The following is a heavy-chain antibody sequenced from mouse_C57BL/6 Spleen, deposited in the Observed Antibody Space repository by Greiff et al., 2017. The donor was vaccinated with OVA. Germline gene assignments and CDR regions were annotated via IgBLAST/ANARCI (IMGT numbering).Heavy chain of an antibody. Sequence: EVQLVESEGGLVQPGSSMKLSCTASGFTFSDYYMAWVRQVPEKGLEWVANINYDGSSTYYLDSLKSRFIISRDNAKNILYLQMSSLKSEDTATYYCARSFYYDYDGWYFDVWGTGTTVTVSS. CDR3: ARSFYYDYDGWYFDV. CDR2: INYDGSST. D-gene: IGHD2-4*01. CDR1: GFTFSDYY. J-gene: IGHJ1*03. V-gene: IGHV5-16*01.